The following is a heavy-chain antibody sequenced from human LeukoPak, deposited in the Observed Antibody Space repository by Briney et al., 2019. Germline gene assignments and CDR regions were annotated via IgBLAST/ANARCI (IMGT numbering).Heavy chain of an antibody. CDR3: ARVPYYFDY. V-gene: IGHV3-48*02. CDR2: ITSSSSTI. Sequence: GGSLRLSCAASGFTFSSYSMTWVRQAPGKGLEWVIHITSSSSTIYYADSVKGRFTISRDNAKNLLYLQMNSLRDEDTAMYYCARVPYYFDYWGQGTLVTVSS. J-gene: IGHJ4*02. CDR1: GFTFSSYS.